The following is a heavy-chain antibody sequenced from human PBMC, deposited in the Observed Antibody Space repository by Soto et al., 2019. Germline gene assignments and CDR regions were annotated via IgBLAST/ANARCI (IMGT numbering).Heavy chain of an antibody. V-gene: IGHV4-28*01. Sequence: QVQLQESGPGLVKPSDTVSLTCAVSGYSISSSNWWGWIRQPPGKGLERIGYIYYSGSTYYNASLKSRVTMSVDTSKNQFSLKLSSVTAVDTAVYYCARTLQDYGMDVWGQGTTVTVSS. CDR1: GYSISSSNW. J-gene: IGHJ6*02. CDR2: IYYSGST. CDR3: ARTLQDYGMDV.